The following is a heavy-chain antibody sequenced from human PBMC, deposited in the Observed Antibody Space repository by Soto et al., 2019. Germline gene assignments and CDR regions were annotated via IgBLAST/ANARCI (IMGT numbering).Heavy chain of an antibody. CDR1: CGSISSYY. D-gene: IGHD3-3*01. CDR3: ARYYDENSPGYYYYYGMDV. V-gene: IGHV4-59*01. J-gene: IGHJ6*02. CDR2: IYYSGST. Sequence: SETLSLTCAFSCGSISSYYWSFIRHPPGNGLEWIGYIYYSGSTNYNPSLKSRVTISVDTSKNQFSLKLSSVTAADTAVYYCARYYDENSPGYYYYYGMDVWGQGTTVTVSS.